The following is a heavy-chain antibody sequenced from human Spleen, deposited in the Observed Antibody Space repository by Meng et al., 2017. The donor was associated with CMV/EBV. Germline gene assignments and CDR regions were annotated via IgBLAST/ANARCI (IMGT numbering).Heavy chain of an antibody. CDR2: INPNSGGT. Sequence: ASVKVSCKASGYTFTGYYMHWVRQAPGQGLEWMGWINPNSGGTNYAQKFQARVTMTRDTSISTSYMELSRLRSDDTALYYCARERFLVPAASPDYYYYGMDVWGQGTTVTVSS. J-gene: IGHJ6*02. V-gene: IGHV1-2*02. CDR3: ARERFLVPAASPDYYYYGMDV. CDR1: GYTFTGYY. D-gene: IGHD2-2*01.